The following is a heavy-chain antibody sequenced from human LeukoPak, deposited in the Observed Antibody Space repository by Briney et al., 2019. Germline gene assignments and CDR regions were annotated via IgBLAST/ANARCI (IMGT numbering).Heavy chain of an antibody. CDR1: GFTFSSYA. Sequence: PGGSLRLSCAASGFTFSSYAMSWVRQAPGEGVEWVSAISGSGGSTYYADSVKGRFTISRDNSKNTLYLKMNSQRAEDTAVYYCAKSKGSGYDWDYWGQGTLVTVSS. J-gene: IGHJ4*02. D-gene: IGHD5-12*01. CDR3: AKSKGSGYDWDY. V-gene: IGHV3-23*01. CDR2: ISGSGGST.